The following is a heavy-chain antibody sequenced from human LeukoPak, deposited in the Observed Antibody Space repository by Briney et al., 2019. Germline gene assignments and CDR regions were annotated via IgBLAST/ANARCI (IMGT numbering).Heavy chain of an antibody. V-gene: IGHV3-66*01. Sequence: GGSLRLSCVASGFSVSGIHMNWVRQAPGKDLEWVSGLYSGGATYYADSMGGRFTISRDHSKNTLYLQMTNLRVDDTSIYYCARGNGNVGGRLDPWGQGTRGTGSS. D-gene: IGHD4-23*01. CDR1: GFSVSGIH. J-gene: IGHJ5*02. CDR2: LYSGGAT. CDR3: ARGNGNVGGRLDP.